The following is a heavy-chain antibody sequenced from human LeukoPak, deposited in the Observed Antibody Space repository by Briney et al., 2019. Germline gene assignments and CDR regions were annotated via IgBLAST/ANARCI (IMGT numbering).Heavy chain of an antibody. CDR2: IYYSGST. J-gene: IGHJ4*02. V-gene: IGHV4-59*06. CDR3: ARDRGAGTTTFDY. D-gene: IGHD1-1*01. CDR1: GGSISSYY. Sequence: SETLSLTCTVSGGSISSYYWSWIRQHPGKGLEWIGYIYYSGSTYYNPSLKSRVTISVDTSKNQFSLKLTSVTAADTAVYYCARDRGAGTTTFDYWGQGTLVTVSS.